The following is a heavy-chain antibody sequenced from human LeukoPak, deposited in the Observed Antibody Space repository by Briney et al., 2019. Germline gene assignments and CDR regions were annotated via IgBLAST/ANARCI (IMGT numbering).Heavy chain of an antibody. D-gene: IGHD3-10*01. Sequence: AGGSLRLACAASGFTFSSYAMSWVRQAPGKGLEWVSAISGSGGSTYYADSVKGRFTISRDNAKNSLYLQMNSLRAEDTAVYYCARATYYYGSGSYYNVVPNKGAYYFDYWGQGTLVTVSS. CDR3: ARATYYYGSGSYYNVVPNKGAYYFDY. CDR1: GFTFSSYA. CDR2: ISGSGGST. V-gene: IGHV3-23*01. J-gene: IGHJ4*02.